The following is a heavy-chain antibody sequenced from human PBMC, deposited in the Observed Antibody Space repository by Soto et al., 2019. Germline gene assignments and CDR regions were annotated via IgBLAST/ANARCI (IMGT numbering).Heavy chain of an antibody. CDR2: IYSAGGT. Sequence: GGSLGLSCAASGLTVSNNDMSWVRQAPGKGLEWVSVIYSAGGTYYADSVKGRFTISRDNSKNTLYLQMESLRDEDTAVYYCARSRDGYNFLRFDYWGQGTPVTVSS. CDR3: ARSRDGYNFLRFDY. V-gene: IGHV3-53*01. CDR1: GLTVSNND. J-gene: IGHJ4*02. D-gene: IGHD5-12*01.